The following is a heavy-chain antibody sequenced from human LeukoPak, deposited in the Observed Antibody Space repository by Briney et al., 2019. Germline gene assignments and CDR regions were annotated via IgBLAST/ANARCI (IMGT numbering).Heavy chain of an antibody. CDR2: ISGSGGRI. Sequence: GGSLRLSCAASGFTFSSYSMGWVRQAPGKGLEWVSSISGSGGRIDYADSVKGRFTISRDNSKNTLSLQMNSLTAEDTAVYYCAKNPRLEGWIYFDSWGQGILVTVSS. V-gene: IGHV3-23*01. J-gene: IGHJ4*02. CDR3: AKNPRLEGWIYFDS. D-gene: IGHD1-1*01. CDR1: GFTFSSYS.